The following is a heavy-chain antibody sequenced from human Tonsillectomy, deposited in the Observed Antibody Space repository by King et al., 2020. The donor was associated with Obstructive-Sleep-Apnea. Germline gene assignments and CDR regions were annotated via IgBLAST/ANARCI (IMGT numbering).Heavy chain of an antibody. CDR3: ARSDHLDY. V-gene: IGHV3-21*01. CDR1: AFTFSSYS. J-gene: IGHJ4*02. CDR2: ITRNCDYI. D-gene: IGHD3-3*02. Sequence: VQLVESGGGLVEPGGSLRLSCAASAFTFSSYSMTWVRQAPGKGLEWVSSITRNCDYIYYAGSVEGRFTISRDNAKNSLSLQMNSLRAEDTAVYYCARSDHLDYWGQGTLVTVSS.